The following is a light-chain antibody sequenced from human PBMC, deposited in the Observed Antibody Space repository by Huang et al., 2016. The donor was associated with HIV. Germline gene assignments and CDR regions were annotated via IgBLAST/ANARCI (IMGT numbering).Light chain of an antibody. J-gene: IGKJ4*01. V-gene: IGKV3D-15*01. CDR2: GAS. Sequence: EIMMTQFPATLSVSPGERVTLSCRASQSVNNNVAWYQQKPDQTPRVLIYGASTRAPGIPARFSGSGSGTEFTLTISSLQSEDFAVYYCHQYTRWPPAFGGGTKVEIK. CDR1: QSVNNN. CDR3: HQYTRWPPA.